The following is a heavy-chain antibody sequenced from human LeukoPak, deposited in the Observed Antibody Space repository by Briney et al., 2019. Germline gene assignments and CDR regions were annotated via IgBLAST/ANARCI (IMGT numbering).Heavy chain of an antibody. V-gene: IGHV3-7*01. CDR2: IKQDGSER. J-gene: IGHJ4*02. D-gene: IGHD4-17*01. CDR3: ARDSGYGDYESFDS. Sequence: GGSLRHSCAASGFTFSTYWMTWVRQAPGKGLEWVANIKQDGSERYYVDSVKGRFTVSRDNAKNSLYLQMNSLRADDTAVYYCARDSGYGDYESFDSWGQGTLVTVSS. CDR1: GFTFSTYW.